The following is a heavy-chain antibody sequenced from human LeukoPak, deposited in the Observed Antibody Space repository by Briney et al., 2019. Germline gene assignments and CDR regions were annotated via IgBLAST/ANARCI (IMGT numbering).Heavy chain of an antibody. V-gene: IGHV4-61*02. CDR3: ARVPTVTFFDY. CDR2: IYTSGST. CDR1: GGSISSGSYY. Sequence: SQTLSLTCTVSGGSISSGSYYWSWIRQPAGKGLEWIGRIYTSGSTNYNPSLKSRVTISVDTSKNQFSLKLSSVTAADTAVYYCARVPTVTFFDYWGQGTLVTVSS. J-gene: IGHJ4*02. D-gene: IGHD4-17*01.